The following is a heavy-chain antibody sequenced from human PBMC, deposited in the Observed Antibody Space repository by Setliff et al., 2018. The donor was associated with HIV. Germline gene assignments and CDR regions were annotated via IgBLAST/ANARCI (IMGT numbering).Heavy chain of an antibody. Sequence: ASVKVSCKASGYTFTSYGISWLRQAPGQGLEWMGWISGYNGDTHSTQKFQGRVTMTTDTSTNTAYMEVRSLRSDDTAVYYCARNSFPVGVTGNGPLFDYWGQGTLVTVSS. CDR2: ISGYNGDT. CDR3: ARNSFPVGVTGNGPLFDY. CDR1: GYTFTSYG. D-gene: IGHD6-19*01. V-gene: IGHV1-18*01. J-gene: IGHJ4*02.